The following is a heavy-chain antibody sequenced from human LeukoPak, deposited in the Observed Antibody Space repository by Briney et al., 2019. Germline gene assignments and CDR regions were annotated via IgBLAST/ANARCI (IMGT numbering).Heavy chain of an antibody. CDR1: GFAFSSYE. CDR2: ISSSGPTI. J-gene: IGHJ6*02. Sequence: GGSLRLSCAASGFAFSSYEMNWVRQAPGKGLEWVSYISSSGPTIYYADSVKGRFTISRDNAKNSLYLQMNSLRAEDTAVYYCASRIVVVPAAHFLYGMDVWGQGTTVAVSS. V-gene: IGHV3-48*03. D-gene: IGHD2-2*01. CDR3: ASRIVVVPAAHFLYGMDV.